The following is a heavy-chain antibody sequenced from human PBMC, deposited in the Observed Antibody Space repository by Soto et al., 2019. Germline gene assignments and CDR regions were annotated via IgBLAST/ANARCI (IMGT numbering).Heavy chain of an antibody. CDR1: GFTFSSYA. D-gene: IGHD2-8*01. CDR3: AKDNEPASFYYYGMDV. CDR2: ISYDGSNK. V-gene: IGHV3-30-3*01. Sequence: PGGSLRLSCAASGFTFSSYAMHWVRQAPGKGLEWVAVISYDGSNKYYADSVKGRFTISRDNSKNTLYLQMNSLRAEDTAVYYCAKDNEPASFYYYGMDVWGQGTTVTVSS. J-gene: IGHJ6*02.